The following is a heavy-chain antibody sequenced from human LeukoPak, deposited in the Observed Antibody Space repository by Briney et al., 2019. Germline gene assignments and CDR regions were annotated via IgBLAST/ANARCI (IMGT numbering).Heavy chain of an antibody. Sequence: PGGSLRLSCAASGLTFNSYAMHWVRQAPGKGLEWVAVISYDGSNKYYAGSVKGRLTISRDNSKNTLYLQMNSLRAEDTAVYYCAKEGGYGDLSIDYWGQGTLVTVSS. V-gene: IGHV3-30*18. CDR2: ISYDGSNK. D-gene: IGHD4-17*01. CDR1: GLTFNSYA. CDR3: AKEGGYGDLSIDY. J-gene: IGHJ4*02.